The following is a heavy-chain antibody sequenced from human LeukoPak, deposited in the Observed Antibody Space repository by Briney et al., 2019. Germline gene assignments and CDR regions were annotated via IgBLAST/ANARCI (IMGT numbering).Heavy chain of an antibody. V-gene: IGHV3-48*03. CDR3: ARDLYRIVVVPHYFDY. CDR2: ISSSGSTI. J-gene: IGHJ4*02. CDR1: GFTFSSYE. D-gene: IGHD3-22*01. Sequence: GGSLRLSCAASGFTFSSYEMNWVRQAPGKGLEWVSYISSSGSTIYYADSVKGRFTISRDNAKNSLYLQMNSLRAEDTAVYYCARDLYRIVVVPHYFDYWGQGTLVTVCS.